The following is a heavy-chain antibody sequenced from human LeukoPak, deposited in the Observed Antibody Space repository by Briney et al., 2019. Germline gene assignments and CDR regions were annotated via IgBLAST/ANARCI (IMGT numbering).Heavy chain of an antibody. CDR2: LYIDGSST. J-gene: IGHJ4*02. CDR3: ARESSSSWYDY. Sequence: PGGSLRLSCAASGFTFSSYWMHWVRQAPGKGLVWVSRLYIDGSSTTYADSVKGRFTISRDNAKNTLYLQMNSLRAEDTAVYYCARESSSSWYDYWGQGTLVTVSS. D-gene: IGHD6-13*01. CDR1: GFTFSSYW. V-gene: IGHV3-74*01.